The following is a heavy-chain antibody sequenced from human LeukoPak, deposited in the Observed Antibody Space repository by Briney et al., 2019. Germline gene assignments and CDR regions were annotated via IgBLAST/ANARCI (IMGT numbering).Heavy chain of an antibody. D-gene: IGHD3-10*01. V-gene: IGHV4-4*02. CDR3: ARYYGSGRDGDY. J-gene: IGHJ4*02. CDR2: IYHSGSN. CDR1: GGSISSSHW. Sequence: SGTLSLTCAVSGGSISSSHWWSWVRQPPGKGLEWIGDIYHSGSNNCNPSLKSRVTISVDTSKNKFSLKVNSVTAADTAVYFCARYYGSGRDGDYWGQGTLVTVSS.